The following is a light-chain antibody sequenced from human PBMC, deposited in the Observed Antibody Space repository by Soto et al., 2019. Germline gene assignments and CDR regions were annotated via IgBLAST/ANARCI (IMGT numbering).Light chain of an antibody. CDR3: QQYYSTPPT. CDR1: QTVRSN. CDR2: GAS. Sequence: VLTQSPGTLSLSPGDRVTLSCRASQTVRSNLVWYQQKPGQAPRVLIHGASTRATGIPDRFSGSGSGTDFTLTISSLQAEDVAVYYCQQYYSTPPTFGPGTKVDIK. J-gene: IGKJ3*01. V-gene: IGKV3-15*01.